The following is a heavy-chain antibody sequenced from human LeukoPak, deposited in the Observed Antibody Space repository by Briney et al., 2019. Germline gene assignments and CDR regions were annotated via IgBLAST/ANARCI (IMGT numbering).Heavy chain of an antibody. Sequence: GGSLRLSCAASGFTFSSYWMHWVRQAPGKGLVWVSRINSDGSSTSYADSVKGRFTISRDNAKNTLYLQMNSLRAEDTAVYYCARGFYSSSCIDYWGQGTLVTVSS. CDR3: ARGFYSSSCIDY. CDR1: GFTFSSYW. V-gene: IGHV3-74*01. D-gene: IGHD6-13*01. J-gene: IGHJ4*02. CDR2: INSDGSST.